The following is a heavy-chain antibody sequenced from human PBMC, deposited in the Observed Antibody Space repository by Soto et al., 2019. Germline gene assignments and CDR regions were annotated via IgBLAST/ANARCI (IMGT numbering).Heavy chain of an antibody. D-gene: IGHD2-21*02. CDR3: AKDIVGSGDDYFDY. V-gene: IGHV3-9*01. Sequence: EVQLVESGGGLVQPGRSLRLSCAASGFTFDDYAMHWVRQAPGKGLEWVSGISWNSGTIGYADSVKGRFTISRDSAKNSLYLQMNRLRAEDTALYYCAKDIVGSGDDYFDYWGQGTLVTVSS. J-gene: IGHJ4*02. CDR2: ISWNSGTI. CDR1: GFTFDDYA.